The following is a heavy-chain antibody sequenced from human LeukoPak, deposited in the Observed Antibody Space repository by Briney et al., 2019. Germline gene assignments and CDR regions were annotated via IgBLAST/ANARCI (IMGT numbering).Heavy chain of an antibody. J-gene: IGHJ6*02. CDR2: IRSKAYGGTT. Sequence: GGSLRLSCTASGFTFGDYAMSWVRQAPGRGLEWVGFIRSKAYGGTTEYAASVKGRFTISRDDSKSIAYLQMNSLKTEDTAVYYCTRAPHNYDFWSGYSLYYYYYGMDVWGQGTTVTVSS. CDR3: TRAPHNYDFWSGYSLYYYYYGMDV. V-gene: IGHV3-49*04. CDR1: GFTFGDYA. D-gene: IGHD3-3*01.